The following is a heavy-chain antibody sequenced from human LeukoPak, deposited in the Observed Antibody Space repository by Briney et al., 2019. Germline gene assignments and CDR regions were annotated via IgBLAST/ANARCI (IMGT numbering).Heavy chain of an antibody. Sequence: SETLSLTCTVSGGSISSYYWSWIRQPPGKGLEWIGYIYYSGSTNYNPSLKSRVTISVDTSKNQFSLKLSSVTAADTAVYYCARYGITIVRGGKYYFDSWGQGTLVTVSS. CDR2: IYYSGST. J-gene: IGHJ4*02. CDR1: GGSISSYY. D-gene: IGHD3-10*01. V-gene: IGHV4-59*08. CDR3: ARYGITIVRGGKYYFDS.